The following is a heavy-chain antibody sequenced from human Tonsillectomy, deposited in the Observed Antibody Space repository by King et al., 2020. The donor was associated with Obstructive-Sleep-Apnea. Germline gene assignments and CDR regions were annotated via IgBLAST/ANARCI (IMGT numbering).Heavy chain of an antibody. D-gene: IGHD2-2*01. V-gene: IGHV4-31*03. Sequence: QVQLQESGPGLVKPSQTLSLTCTVSGGSITSGGYYWSWIRQHPGKGLEWIGYIYDSGSTYYNPSLKSRVNISLETAKRQFSLNLRSVTAADTAVYYCARDSGDCSSTSCYRAIDYWGQGTLVTVSS. CDR1: GGSITSGGYY. CDR2: IYDSGST. CDR3: ARDSGDCSSTSCYRAIDY. J-gene: IGHJ4*02.